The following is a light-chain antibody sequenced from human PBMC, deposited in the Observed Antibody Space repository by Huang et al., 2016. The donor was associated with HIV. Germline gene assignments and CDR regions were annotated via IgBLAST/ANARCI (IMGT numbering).Light chain of an antibody. J-gene: IGKJ4*01. Sequence: DIQMTQSPTSVSASIGDRVTITCRASQGVGSYLAWYQPKPGKAPNLLIYAASTLQTGVPSRFSGNGSDTDFTLTISSLQAGDFATYYCQQATRIPLTFGGGTKVEMK. CDR3: QQATRIPLT. CDR1: QGVGSY. CDR2: AAS. V-gene: IGKV1-12*01.